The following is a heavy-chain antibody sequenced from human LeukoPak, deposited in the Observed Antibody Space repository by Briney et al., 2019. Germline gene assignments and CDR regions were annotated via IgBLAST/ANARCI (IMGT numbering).Heavy chain of an antibody. CDR1: GGSISSSSYY. CDR2: IYYSGST. J-gene: IGHJ5*02. Sequence: PSETLSLTCTVSGGSISSSSYYWGWIRQPPGKGLEWIGSIYYSGSTYYNPSLKSRVTISVDTSKNQFSPKLSSVTAADTAVYYCARDRRRFDPWGQGTLVTVTS. V-gene: IGHV4-39*02. CDR3: ARDRRRFDP.